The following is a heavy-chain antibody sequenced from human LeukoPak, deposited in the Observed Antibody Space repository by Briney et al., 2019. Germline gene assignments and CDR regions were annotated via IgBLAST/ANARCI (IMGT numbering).Heavy chain of an antibody. CDR1: GGSVRSDSNY. CDR2: FSYSGST. V-gene: IGHV4-61*01. Sequence: SETLSLTCTVSGGSVRSDSNYWSWIRQPPGRGLEWIGYFSYSGSTKYNPSLKSRVTISVDTSKNQVSLKLSSVTAADTAVYYCASGSYYFDYWGQGTLVTVSS. D-gene: IGHD1-26*01. J-gene: IGHJ4*02. CDR3: ASGSYYFDY.